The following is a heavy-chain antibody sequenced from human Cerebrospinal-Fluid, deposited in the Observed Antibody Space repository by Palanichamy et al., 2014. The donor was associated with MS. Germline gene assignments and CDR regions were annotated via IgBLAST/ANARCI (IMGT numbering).Heavy chain of an antibody. V-gene: IGHV4-39*01. CDR3: ARSDFSNTVDY. CDR2: LYSSGST. CDR1: GGSISSGSYY. Sequence: QLQLQESGPGLVKPSETLSLTCTVSGGSISSGSYYWVWIRHAPRGRGLEWIGSLYSSGSTYYNPSLKSRVTISVDTSKNQFSPNLNSVTAADTAVYYCARSDFSNTVDYWGQGTLVTVSS. D-gene: IGHD4-11*01. J-gene: IGHJ4*02.